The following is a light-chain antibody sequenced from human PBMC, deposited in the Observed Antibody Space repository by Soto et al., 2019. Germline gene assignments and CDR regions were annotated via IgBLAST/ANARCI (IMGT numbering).Light chain of an antibody. V-gene: IGKV1-9*01. CDR2: AAS. CDR3: QQLNSYPPT. CDR1: QGISSY. Sequence: IQLTQSPSSLSASVGDRVTITCQASQGISSYLAWYQQKPGKAPKLLIYAASTLQSGVPSRFSGSGSGTDFTPTISSLQPEDFATCYCQQLNSYPPTFGPGTKVDIK. J-gene: IGKJ3*01.